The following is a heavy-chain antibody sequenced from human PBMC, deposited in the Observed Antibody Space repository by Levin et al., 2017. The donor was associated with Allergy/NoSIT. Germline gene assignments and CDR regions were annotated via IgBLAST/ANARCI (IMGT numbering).Heavy chain of an antibody. CDR3: VREKSFYYDSSGEN. CDR2: ISDTGSTI. D-gene: IGHD3-22*01. Sequence: PGGSLRLSCVASGFTISTYSMNWVRQAPGKGLEWVAYISDTGSTIYYADSVRGRFTISRDNAKNSLYLQMNSLRDEDTALYDCVREKSFYYDSSGENWGQGTRVTVSS. V-gene: IGHV3-48*02. CDR1: GFTISTYS. J-gene: IGHJ4*02.